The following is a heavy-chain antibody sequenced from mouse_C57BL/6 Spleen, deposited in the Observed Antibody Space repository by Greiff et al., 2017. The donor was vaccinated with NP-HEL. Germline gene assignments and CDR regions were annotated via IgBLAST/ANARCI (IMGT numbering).Heavy chain of an antibody. CDR2: IDPSDSYT. V-gene: IGHV1-59*01. CDR3: ARRSSYYAMDY. J-gene: IGHJ4*01. Sequence: VQLQQPGAELVRPGTSVKLSCKASGYTFTSYWMHWVKQRPGQGLEWIGVIDPSDSYTNYNQKFKGKATLTVDTSSSTAYMQLSSLTSEDSAVYYCARRSSYYAMDYWGQGTSVTVSS. CDR1: GYTFTSYW. D-gene: IGHD1-1*01.